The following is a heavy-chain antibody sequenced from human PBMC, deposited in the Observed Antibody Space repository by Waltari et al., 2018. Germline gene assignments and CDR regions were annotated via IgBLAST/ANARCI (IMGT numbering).Heavy chain of an antibody. J-gene: IGHJ2*01. CDR3: ARDRASYIAVAGPRYFDL. CDR2: IIPILGIA. CDR1: GGTFNSST. Sequence: QVQLVQSGAEVKKPGSSVKVSCKASGGTFNSSTISWVRQAPGHGHEWMGRIIPILGIANYAQKFQGRVTITADKSTSTAYMELSSLRSEDTAVYYCARDRASYIAVAGPRYFDLWGRGTLVTVSS. V-gene: IGHV1-69*08. D-gene: IGHD6-19*01.